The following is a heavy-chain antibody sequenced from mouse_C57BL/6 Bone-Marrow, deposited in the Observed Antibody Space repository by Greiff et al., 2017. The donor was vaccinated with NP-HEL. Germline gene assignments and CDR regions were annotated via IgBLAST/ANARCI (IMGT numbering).Heavy chain of an antibody. J-gene: IGHJ1*03. CDR2: ISDGGSYT. CDR1: GFTFSSYA. D-gene: IGHD1-1*01. V-gene: IGHV5-4*01. Sequence: DVMLVESGGGLVKPGGSLKLSCAASGFTFSSYAMSWVRQTPEKRLEWVATISDGGSYTYYPDNVKGRFTISRDNAKNNLYLQMSHLKSEDTAMYYCAREQVVYYYGSIGYFDVWGTGTTVTVSS. CDR3: AREQVVYYYGSIGYFDV.